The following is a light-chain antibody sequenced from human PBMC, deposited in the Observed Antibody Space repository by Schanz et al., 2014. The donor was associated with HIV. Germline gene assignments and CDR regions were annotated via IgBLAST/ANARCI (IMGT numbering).Light chain of an antibody. Sequence: DIQMTQSPPTLSASVGDRVTITCRASQSITKSLAWYQQKPGKAPTLLIYKASNLESGVPPRFSGRGSGTEFTLTITSLQPDDFATYYCQQYNDYPLTFGPGTTVDIK. CDR2: KAS. V-gene: IGKV1-5*03. CDR3: QQYNDYPLT. J-gene: IGKJ3*01. CDR1: QSITKS.